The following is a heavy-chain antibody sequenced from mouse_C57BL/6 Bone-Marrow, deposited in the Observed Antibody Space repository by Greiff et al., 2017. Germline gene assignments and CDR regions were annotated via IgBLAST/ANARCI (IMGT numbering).Heavy chain of an antibody. CDR2: IDPENGDT. CDR1: GFNIKDDY. V-gene: IGHV14-4*01. Sequence: VQLQQSGAELVRPGASVKLSCTASGFNIKDDYMHWVKQRPEQGLEWIGWIDPENGDTEYASKFQGKATITADTSSNTAYLQLSSLTSEDTAVNYGTPGTGGNGGQGTLVTVSA. J-gene: IGHJ3*01. D-gene: IGHD4-1*01. CDR3: TPGTGGN.